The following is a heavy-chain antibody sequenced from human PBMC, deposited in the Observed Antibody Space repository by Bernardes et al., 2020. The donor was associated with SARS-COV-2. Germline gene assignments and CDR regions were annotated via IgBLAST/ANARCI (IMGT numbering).Heavy chain of an antibody. CDR2: ISWDGSTT. Sequence: GGSLSLSSAASGFTFEDYTMHWVRQVPGKGLEWVSLISWDGSTTNYADSVKGRFFIPRDSSRNTLHLQMNSLRKEDTALYYCATERQSLTIFGVGHDAFDFWGQGTMVTVSS. CDR3: ATERQSLTIFGVGHDAFDF. CDR1: GFTFEDYT. V-gene: IGHV3-43*01. D-gene: IGHD3-3*01. J-gene: IGHJ3*01.